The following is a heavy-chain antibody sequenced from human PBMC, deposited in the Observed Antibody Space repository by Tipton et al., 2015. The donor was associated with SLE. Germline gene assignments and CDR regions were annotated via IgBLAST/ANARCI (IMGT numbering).Heavy chain of an antibody. CDR3: ALDGWVKTRTGWFDP. V-gene: IGHV4-4*09. CDR1: GFNFSSYS. Sequence: LRLSCAASGFNFSSYSMNWVRQAPGKGLEWVSSISSSGSTNYNPSLKSRVTISVDTSKNQFSLKLSSVTAADTAVYYCALDGWVKTRTGWFDPWGQGTLVTVSS. D-gene: IGHD1-26*01. CDR2: ISSSGST. J-gene: IGHJ5*02.